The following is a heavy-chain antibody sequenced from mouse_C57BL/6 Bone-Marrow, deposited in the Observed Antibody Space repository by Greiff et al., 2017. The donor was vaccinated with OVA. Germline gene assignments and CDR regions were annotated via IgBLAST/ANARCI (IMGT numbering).Heavy chain of an antibody. V-gene: IGHV5-4*01. CDR3: ERESWDVYFDY. CDR1: GFTFSSYA. D-gene: IGHD4-1*01. CDR2: ISDGGSYT. Sequence: EVMLVESGGGLVKPGGSLKLSCAASGFTFSSYAMSWVRQTPEKRLEWVATISDGGSYTYYPDNVKGRFTISRDNAKNNLYLQMSHLKSEDTAMYYCERESWDVYFDYWGQGTTLTVSS. J-gene: IGHJ2*01.